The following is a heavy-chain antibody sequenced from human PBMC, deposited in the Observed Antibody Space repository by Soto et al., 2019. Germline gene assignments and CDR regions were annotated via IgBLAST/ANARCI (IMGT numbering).Heavy chain of an antibody. V-gene: IGHV4-4*02. CDR1: GVSITNSAW. Sequence: QVQLQESGPGLVKPSGTLYLTCTVSGVSITNSAWWSWVRQTPEKGLEWIGAVYQSEYNKQSPLGSRVSMSVDASRNQFSLRLSSVTAADTAVYYCARGRGGDGGIGYWGQGTLVTVSS. J-gene: IGHJ4*02. CDR2: VYQSEY. CDR3: ARGRGGDGGIGY. D-gene: IGHD4-17*01.